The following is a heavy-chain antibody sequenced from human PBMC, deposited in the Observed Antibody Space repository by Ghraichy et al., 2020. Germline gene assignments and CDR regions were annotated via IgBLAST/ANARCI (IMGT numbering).Heavy chain of an antibody. CDR2: IYTSGST. D-gene: IGHD3-10*01. Sequence: SETLSLTCTVSGGSISSYYWSWIRQPAGKGLEWIGRIYTSGSTNYNPSLKSRVTMSVDTSKNQFSLKLSSVTAADTAVYYCARAFVDGSGINYGMDVWGQGTTVTVSS. CDR3: ARAFVDGSGINYGMDV. CDR1: GGSISSYY. J-gene: IGHJ6*02. V-gene: IGHV4-4*07.